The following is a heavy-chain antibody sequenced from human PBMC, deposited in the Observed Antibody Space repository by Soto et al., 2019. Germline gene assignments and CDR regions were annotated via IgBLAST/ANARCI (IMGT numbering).Heavy chain of an antibody. V-gene: IGHV3-23*01. CDR1: GSTFYYYV. CDR3: AKGSAATPPYYFDY. J-gene: IGHJ4*02. CDR2: ITSGGDDT. Sequence: PGGSLRLSSAASGSTFYYYVMSWLRQAPEQGLEWVSAITSGGDDTYYADSVKSRIAISRNNSRNTLYLQVTSLRAEGTAVYYCAKGSAATPPYYFDYWGQGSLVTVSS.